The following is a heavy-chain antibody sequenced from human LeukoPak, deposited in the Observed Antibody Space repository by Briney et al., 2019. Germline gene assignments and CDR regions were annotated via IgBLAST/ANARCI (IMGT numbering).Heavy chain of an antibody. CDR3: AEGGDDSSGYYDYFDY. CDR1: GFTFSSYA. J-gene: IGHJ4*02. CDR2: IIGSGGNT. D-gene: IGHD3-22*01. Sequence: GGSLSLSCAPSGFTFSSYAVSWVRHAPGGGREWVSAIIGSGGNTYHAHSVKGRFTISGDNSKNTLYLQMSSLRAEDTAVYYCAEGGDDSSGYYDYFDYWGQGTLVTVSS. V-gene: IGHV3-23*01.